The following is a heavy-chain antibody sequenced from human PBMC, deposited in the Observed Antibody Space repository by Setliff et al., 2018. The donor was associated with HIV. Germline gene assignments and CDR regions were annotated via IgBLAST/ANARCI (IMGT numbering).Heavy chain of an antibody. V-gene: IGHV3-20*04. CDR3: ARERPHDYGAKKNYYGMDV. Sequence: GGSLRLSCAASGFTFDDYGMSWVRQAPGKGLEWVSGINWNGGSTYYADSVKGRFTISRDNSKNTLYLQMNSLRAEDTAVYYCARERPHDYGAKKNYYGMDVWGQGTTVTVSS. D-gene: IGHD4-17*01. CDR1: GFTFDDYG. CDR2: INWNGGST. J-gene: IGHJ6*02.